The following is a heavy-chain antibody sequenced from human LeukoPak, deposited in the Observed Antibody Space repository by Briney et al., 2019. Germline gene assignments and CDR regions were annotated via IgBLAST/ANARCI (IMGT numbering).Heavy chain of an antibody. CDR1: GFTFGDYA. V-gene: IGHV3-30*04. J-gene: IGHJ4*02. D-gene: IGHD5-18*01. CDR3: ARGRRGYSEEY. CDR2: ISYDGSNK. Sequence: GGSLRLSCTASGFTFGDYAMSWFRQAPGKGLEWVAVISYDGSNKYYADSVKGRFTISRDNAKNSLYLQMSSLRVEDTAVYYCARGRRGYSEEYWGQGTLVTVSS.